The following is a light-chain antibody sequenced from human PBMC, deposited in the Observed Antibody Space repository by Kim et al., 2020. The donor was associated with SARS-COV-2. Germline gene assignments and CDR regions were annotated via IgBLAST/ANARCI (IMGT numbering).Light chain of an antibody. V-gene: IGKV1-39*01. CDR2: AAS. CDR1: EDISNY. J-gene: IGKJ2*02. CDR3: QQCYSAPWT. Sequence: SASVGDTVTITCRTSEDISNYLNWFQQEPGTAPKLLIYAASSLKSGVSPRFSGSGSGTDFSLTLTHLQPEDSATYYCQQCYSAPWTFGQGTKLEI.